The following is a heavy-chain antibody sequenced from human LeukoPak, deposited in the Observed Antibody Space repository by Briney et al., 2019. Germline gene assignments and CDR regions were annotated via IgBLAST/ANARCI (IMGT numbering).Heavy chain of an antibody. CDR1: GGSISSSSYY. Sequence: PSETLSLTRTVSGGSISSSSYYWGWIRQPPGKGLEWIGSIYYSGSTYYNPSLKSRVTISVDTSKNQFSLKLSSVTAADTAVYYCARPRVAAAGTPFDYWGQGTLVTVSS. V-gene: IGHV4-39*07. D-gene: IGHD6-13*01. J-gene: IGHJ4*02. CDR3: ARPRVAAAGTPFDY. CDR2: IYYSGST.